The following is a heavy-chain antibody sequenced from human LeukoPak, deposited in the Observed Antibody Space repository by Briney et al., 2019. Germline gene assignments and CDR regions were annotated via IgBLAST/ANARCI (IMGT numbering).Heavy chain of an antibody. D-gene: IGHD2-2*01. V-gene: IGHV4-61*02. Sequence: SDTLSLTCTVSGDSISTSKSYWGWIRLPAGTGLEWIGRIYTSGSTHYNPSLKSRVTISADTSKNQFSLKLSSVTAADTAVYYCARDRPRYCSRTSCYLEQYFYYMDVWGKGTTVTVSS. CDR2: IYTSGST. CDR1: GDSISTSKSY. J-gene: IGHJ6*03. CDR3: ARDRPRYCSRTSCYLEQYFYYMDV.